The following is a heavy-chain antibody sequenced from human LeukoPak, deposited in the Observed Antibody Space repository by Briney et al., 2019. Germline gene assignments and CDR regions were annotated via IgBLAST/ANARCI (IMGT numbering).Heavy chain of an antibody. CDR1: GFTFSSYA. V-gene: IGHV3-30-3*01. Sequence: PGGSLRLSCAASGFTFSSYAMHWVRQAPGKGLEWVAVISYDGSNKYYADSVKGRFTISRDNSKNTLYLQTNSLRAEDTAVYYCARDFGYYDSSGYYAWGQGTLVTVSS. CDR3: ARDFGYYDSSGYYA. D-gene: IGHD3-22*01. CDR2: ISYDGSNK. J-gene: IGHJ4*02.